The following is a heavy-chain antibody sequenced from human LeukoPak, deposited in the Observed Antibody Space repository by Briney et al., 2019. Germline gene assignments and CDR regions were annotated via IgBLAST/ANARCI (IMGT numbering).Heavy chain of an antibody. CDR1: GGSISSYY. V-gene: IGHV4-59*01. CDR3: ARYSGSYLDAFDI. Sequence: SQTLSLTCTVSGGSISSYYWSWIRQPPGKGLEWIGYIYYSGSTNCNPSLKSRVTISVDTSKNQFSLKLSSVTAADTAVYYCARYSGSYLDAFDIWGQGTMVIVSS. J-gene: IGHJ3*02. CDR2: IYYSGST. D-gene: IGHD1-26*01.